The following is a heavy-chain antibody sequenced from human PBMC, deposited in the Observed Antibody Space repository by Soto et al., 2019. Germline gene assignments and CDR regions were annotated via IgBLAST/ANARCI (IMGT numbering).Heavy chain of an antibody. V-gene: IGHV3-15*01. D-gene: IGHD1-26*01. Sequence: LRLSCAASGFTFSNVWMSWVRQAPGKGLEWVGRVKSKSDGATTDYAAPVKGRFTVSRDDSQNTLSLQMDSLKIEDTAVYFCTTAAGGMWGADYWGPGTLVTVSS. CDR2: VKSKSDGATT. CDR1: GFTFSNVW. J-gene: IGHJ4*02. CDR3: TTAAGGMWGADY.